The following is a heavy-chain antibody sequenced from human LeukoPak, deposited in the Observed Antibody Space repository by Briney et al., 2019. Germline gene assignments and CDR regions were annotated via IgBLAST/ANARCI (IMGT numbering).Heavy chain of an antibody. CDR2: IYYSGSS. Sequence: SETLALTCTVSGGYISSYYWSWIRQPPGKGLEWIGYIYYSGSSNYNPSLKSRVTISVDTSKNHFSLKLSSVTAADTAVYYCARDCGGDCSPAYYYYYYMDVWGKGTTVTVSS. CDR3: ARDCGGDCSPAYYYYYYMDV. D-gene: IGHD2-21*01. J-gene: IGHJ6*03. V-gene: IGHV4-59*01. CDR1: GGYISSYY.